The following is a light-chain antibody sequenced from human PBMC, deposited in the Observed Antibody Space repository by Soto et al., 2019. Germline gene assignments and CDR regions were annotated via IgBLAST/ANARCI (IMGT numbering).Light chain of an antibody. Sequence: QSALTQPASVSGSPGQSITISCTGTSSDVGGYNYVSWYQQHPGKAPKLMIYNVSNRPSVVSNRFSGTKSGNTAFLTISGLQAEDEADYYCSSYTSSSPYVFGTGTKLTVL. V-gene: IGLV2-14*01. CDR3: SSYTSSSPYV. CDR1: SSDVGGYNY. J-gene: IGLJ1*01. CDR2: NVS.